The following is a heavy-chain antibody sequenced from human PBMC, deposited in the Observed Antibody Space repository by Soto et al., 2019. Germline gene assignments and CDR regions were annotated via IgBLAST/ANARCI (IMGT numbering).Heavy chain of an antibody. CDR1: GDSISTVDYF. CDR2: IYKSTTT. D-gene: IGHD2-15*01. V-gene: IGHV4-30-4*01. CDR3: ARGRYCLTGRCFPNWFDS. J-gene: IGHJ5*01. Sequence: SETLSLTCSVSGDSISTVDYFWAWIRQPPGQALEYIGYIYKSTTTYYNPPFESRVAISLDTSKSQFSLNVTSVTAADTAVYFCARGRYCLTGRCFPNWFDSWGQGTLVTVSS.